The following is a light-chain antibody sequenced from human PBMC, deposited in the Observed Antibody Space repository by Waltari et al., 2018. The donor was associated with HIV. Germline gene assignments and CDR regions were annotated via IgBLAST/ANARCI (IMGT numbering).Light chain of an antibody. V-gene: IGKV3-15*01. CDR1: QSIPSN. CDR3: QQYNNWPIT. Sequence: VLTQSPATLSVSPGERATVSCRASQSIPSNLAWYQQKPGQAPRLLIHGASTRATGIPARFSGSGSGTEFTLTISSLQSEDFAVYYCQQYNNWPITFGQGTRLEIK. J-gene: IGKJ5*01. CDR2: GAS.